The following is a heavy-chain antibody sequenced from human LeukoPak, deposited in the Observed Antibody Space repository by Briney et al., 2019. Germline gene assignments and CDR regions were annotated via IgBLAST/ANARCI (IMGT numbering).Heavy chain of an antibody. D-gene: IGHD2-15*01. CDR2: IKQDGSEK. CDR3: ARGIVVVVAARYDAFDI. CDR1: KFTFSTYW. V-gene: IGHV3-7*01. Sequence: GGSLRLSCAASKFTFSTYWMSWVRQAPGKGLEWVANIKQDGSEKYYVDSVKGRFTISRDNAKSSLYLQMNSLRAEDTAVYYCARGIVVVVAARYDAFDIWGQGTMVTVSS. J-gene: IGHJ3*02.